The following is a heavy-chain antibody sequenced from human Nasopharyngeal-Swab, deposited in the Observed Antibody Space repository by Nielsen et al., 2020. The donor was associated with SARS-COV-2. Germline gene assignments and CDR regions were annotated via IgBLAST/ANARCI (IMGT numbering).Heavy chain of an antibody. D-gene: IGHD2-2*01. CDR3: ATGHQLLFRWFDP. CDR1: GYTLTELS. Sequence: VKVSCKVSGYTLTELSMHWVRQAPGKGLEWMGGFDPEDGETIYAQKFQGRVTMTEDTSTDTAYMELSSLRSEDTAVYYCATGHQLLFRWFDPWGQGTLVTVSS. V-gene: IGHV1-24*01. J-gene: IGHJ5*02. CDR2: FDPEDGET.